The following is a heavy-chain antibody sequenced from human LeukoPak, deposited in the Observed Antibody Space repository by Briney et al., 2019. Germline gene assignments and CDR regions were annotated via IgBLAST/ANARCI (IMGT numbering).Heavy chain of an antibody. CDR3: AKRWGDRLPHSYYFDY. V-gene: IGHV3-48*01. Sequence: GGSLRLSCAASGFTFSSYSMNWVRQAPGKGLEWVSYISSSSSTIYYADSVKGRFTISRDNSKNTLYLQMNSLRAEDTAVYYCAKRWGDRLPHSYYFDYWGQGTLVTVSS. CDR2: ISSSSSTI. J-gene: IGHJ4*02. CDR1: GFTFSSYS. D-gene: IGHD3-16*01.